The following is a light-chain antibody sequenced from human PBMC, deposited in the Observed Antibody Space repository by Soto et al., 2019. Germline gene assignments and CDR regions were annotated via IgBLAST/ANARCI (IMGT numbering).Light chain of an antibody. CDR3: QQYGDLPFT. J-gene: IGKJ3*01. CDR1: QGISND. CDR2: DAS. Sequence: DIQMTQSPSSLSASVGDRVTITCQASQGISNDLNWYQHKLQKAPKLLIFDASTLETGVPSRFSGSGSGTEFTFTISSLQPEDIGTYYCQQYGDLPFTFGPGTKVAI. V-gene: IGKV1-33*01.